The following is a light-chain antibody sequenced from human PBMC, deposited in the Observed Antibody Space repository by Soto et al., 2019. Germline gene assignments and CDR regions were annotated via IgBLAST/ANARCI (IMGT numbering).Light chain of an antibody. J-gene: IGKJ1*01. CDR3: QQYNSDPWT. Sequence: DIQMTQSPSTLSASVGDRVTITCRASQSVSSWLGWYQQKPGKAPKLLIYKASGLESGVPSRFSGSGSGTEFNLTISSRQPDDFATYYCQQYNSDPWTFGQGTKVEIK. CDR2: KAS. CDR1: QSVSSW. V-gene: IGKV1-5*03.